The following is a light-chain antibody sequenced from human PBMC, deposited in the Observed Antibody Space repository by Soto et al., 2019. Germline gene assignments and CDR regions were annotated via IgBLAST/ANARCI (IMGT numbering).Light chain of an antibody. Sequence: DIVMTQSPDSLAVSLGERATIDCKSSQSLLYGGNDRNYLAWYQHKPGQSPKLIMYWASTREAGVRDRFSGSGSGTHFTLTISSLQAEDVAVYYCLQYYTTPQTFGQGTKLEIK. J-gene: IGKJ2*01. CDR3: LQYYTTPQT. V-gene: IGKV4-1*01. CDR1: QSLLYGGNDRNY. CDR2: WAS.